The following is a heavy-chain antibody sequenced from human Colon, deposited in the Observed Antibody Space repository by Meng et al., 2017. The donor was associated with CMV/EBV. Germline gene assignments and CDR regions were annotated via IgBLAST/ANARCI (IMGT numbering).Heavy chain of an antibody. V-gene: IGHV3-30*02. Sequence: VQVGGSGGGVVQPGGSLRLSWAASGFTFSDYGMHWLRQAPGKGLEWVAFVLYDGSRKYYGDSVKGRFSISRDNSKNTLYLQMNSLRADDTAVYYCVKDQCRGWGQGTLVTVSS. CDR2: VLYDGSRK. D-gene: IGHD3-10*01. J-gene: IGHJ4*02. CDR1: GFTFSDYG. CDR3: VKDQCRG.